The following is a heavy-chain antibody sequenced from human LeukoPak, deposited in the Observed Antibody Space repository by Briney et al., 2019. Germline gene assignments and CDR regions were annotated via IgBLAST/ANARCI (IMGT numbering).Heavy chain of an antibody. D-gene: IGHD1-26*01. V-gene: IGHV3-23*01. CDR1: GFTFSSYA. J-gene: IGHJ4*02. CDR3: AKDRYSGSYYVFLGPEPVDY. CDR2: ISGSGSST. Sequence: GGSLRLSCAASGFTFSSYAMSWVRQAPGKGLEWVSAISGSGSSTYYADSVKGRFTISRDNSKNTLYLQMNSLRAEDTAVYYCAKDRYSGSYYVFLGPEPVDYWGQGTLVTVSS.